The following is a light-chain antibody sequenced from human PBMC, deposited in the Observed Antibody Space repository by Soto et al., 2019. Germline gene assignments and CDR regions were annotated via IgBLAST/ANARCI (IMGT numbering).Light chain of an antibody. CDR2: EVS. CDR3: SSYAGSNNRV. Sequence: QSALTQPPSASGSPGQSVTISCTGTSSEVGCYNYVSWYQQHPGKAPKLMIYEVSKRPSGVPDRFSGSKSGNTASLTVSGLQAEDEADYYCSSYAGSNNRVFGTGTKVTVL. J-gene: IGLJ1*01. CDR1: SSEVGCYNY. V-gene: IGLV2-8*01.